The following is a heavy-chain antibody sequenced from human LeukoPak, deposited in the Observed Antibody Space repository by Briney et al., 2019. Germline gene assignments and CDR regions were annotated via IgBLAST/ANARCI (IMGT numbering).Heavy chain of an antibody. Sequence: SGGSLRLSCAASGFTFSSYAMSWARQAPGKGLEWVSAISGSGGSTYYADSVKGRFTISRDNSKNTLYLQMNSRRADDTAVHYCPKGCAHYYDSSRPPCPTFQHWGQGTLVTVSS. CDR3: PKGCAHYYDSSRPPCPTFQH. V-gene: IGHV3-23*01. D-gene: IGHD3-22*01. CDR1: GFTFSSYA. J-gene: IGHJ1*01. CDR2: ISGSGGST.